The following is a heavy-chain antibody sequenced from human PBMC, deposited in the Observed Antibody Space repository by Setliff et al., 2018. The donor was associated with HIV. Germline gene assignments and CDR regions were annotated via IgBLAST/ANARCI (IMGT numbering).Heavy chain of an antibody. Sequence: GASVKVSCKASGYTFVSYGISWVRQAPGQGLEWMGWISAYNGNTNYAQKLQGRVTMTTDTSTSTADMELRSLRSDDTAVYYCARGGYCSGGSCYPLNDYFYYMDVWGKGTTVTVSS. J-gene: IGHJ6*03. V-gene: IGHV1-18*01. D-gene: IGHD2-15*01. CDR3: ARGGYCSGGSCYPLNDYFYYMDV. CDR1: GYTFVSYG. CDR2: ISAYNGNT.